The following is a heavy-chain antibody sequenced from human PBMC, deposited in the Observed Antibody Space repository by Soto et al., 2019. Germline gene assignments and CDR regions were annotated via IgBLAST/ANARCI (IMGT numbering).Heavy chain of an antibody. D-gene: IGHD1-26*01. CDR2: IKADGTEE. V-gene: IGHV3-7*04. Sequence: EVQLVESGGDLVQPGGSLRPSCAASGFSISNHWMTWVRQAPGKGPEWVANIKADGTEEKYVESVKGRVTISRDNAKNSLYLQMNSLRAEDTAMYYCARGWDFGVWGQGTMVVVSS. CDR3: ARGWDFGV. J-gene: IGHJ3*01. CDR1: GFSISNHW.